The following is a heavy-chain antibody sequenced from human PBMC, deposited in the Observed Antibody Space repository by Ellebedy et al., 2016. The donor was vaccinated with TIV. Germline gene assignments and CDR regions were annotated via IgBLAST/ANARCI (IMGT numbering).Heavy chain of an antibody. J-gene: IGHJ4*02. CDR2: LNYGGES. V-gene: IGHV4-39*07. Sequence: MPGGSLRLSCTVSGGSISSSTNYFWGWIRQSPGKGLEWIGSLNYGGESYFDPSLKSRVTMSLDTSKNQFSLKVNSVTAADTAIYYCASHRGFYSGWSFDYWGQGTLTTVSS. D-gene: IGHD5-12*01. CDR1: GGSISSSTNY. CDR3: ASHRGFYSGWSFDY.